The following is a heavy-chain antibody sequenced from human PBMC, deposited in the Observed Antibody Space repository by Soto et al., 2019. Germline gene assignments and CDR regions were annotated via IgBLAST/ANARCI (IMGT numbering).Heavy chain of an antibody. CDR1: GGSISSYY. CDR3: ARDFYPLAYYFDY. CDR2: IYYSGST. V-gene: IGHV4-59*01. Sequence: PSETLSLTCTVSGGSISSYYWSWIRQPPGKGLEWIGYIYYSGSTNYNPSLKSRVTMTTDTSTSTAYMEMNSLRHDDTAVYYCARDFYPLAYYFDYWGQGTLVTVSS. J-gene: IGHJ4*02.